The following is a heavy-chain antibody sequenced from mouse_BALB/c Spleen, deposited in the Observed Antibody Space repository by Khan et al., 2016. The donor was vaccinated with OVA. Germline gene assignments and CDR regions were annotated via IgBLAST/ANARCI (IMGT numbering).Heavy chain of an antibody. CDR1: GFTFSDYY. CDR3: ARAGYGGFAY. Sequence: EVQLVESGGGLVKPGGSLKLSCAASGFTFSDYYMYWVRQTPEKRLEWVATISDDGSSTYYPDSVKGRFTISRDNAKNNLYLQVSGLKSEDTAIYYCARAGYGGFAYWGQGTLVTVSA. J-gene: IGHJ3*01. V-gene: IGHV5-4*02. CDR2: ISDDGSST. D-gene: IGHD1-1*02.